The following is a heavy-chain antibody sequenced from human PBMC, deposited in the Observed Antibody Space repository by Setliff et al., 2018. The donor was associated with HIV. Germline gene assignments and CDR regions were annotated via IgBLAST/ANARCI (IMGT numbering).Heavy chain of an antibody. CDR3: ARQVNFWSGYFDY. J-gene: IGHJ4*02. V-gene: IGHV1-69*13. CDR1: GYTFTDFG. CDR2: IIPMFGTA. D-gene: IGHD3-3*01. Sequence: SVKVSCKASGYTFTDFGLSWVRQAPGQGLEWMGGIIPMFGTANYAQKFQGRVTITADESTSTAYMELSSLRSDDTAVYYCARQVNFWSGYFDYWGQGTLVTVSS.